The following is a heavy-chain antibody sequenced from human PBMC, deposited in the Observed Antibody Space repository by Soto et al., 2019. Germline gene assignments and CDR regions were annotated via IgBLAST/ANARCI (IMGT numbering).Heavy chain of an antibody. CDR1: GFTLISYE. D-gene: IGHD4-4*01. CDR2: IGTSGKTI. V-gene: IGHV3-48*03. Sequence: EVQLVESGGGLVQAGGSLRLFCPVSGFTLISYEMNWVRQAPGKGLEWVPYIGTSGKTIYYADSVRGRFTISRDNAKNSLYLQMNSLRAEDTAVYFCARDPAIYSGKFDYGLDVWGRGTTVTVSS. J-gene: IGHJ6*02. CDR3: ARDPAIYSGKFDYGLDV.